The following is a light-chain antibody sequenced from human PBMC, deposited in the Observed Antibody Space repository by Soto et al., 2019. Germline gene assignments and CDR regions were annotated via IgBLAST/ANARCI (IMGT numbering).Light chain of an antibody. V-gene: IGLV1-47*01. CDR1: SSNIGSNY. CDR3: AAWDDSRSGPV. J-gene: IGLJ2*01. Sequence: QSVLTQPPSASGTPGQRVTISCSGSSSNIGSNYVYWYQQLPGTAPKLLIYRNNQRTSGVPDRFSGSKSGTSASLAISGLRSEDEADYYCAAWDDSRSGPVFGGGTQLTVL. CDR2: RNN.